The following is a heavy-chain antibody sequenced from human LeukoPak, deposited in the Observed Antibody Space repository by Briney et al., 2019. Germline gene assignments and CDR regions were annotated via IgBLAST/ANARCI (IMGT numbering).Heavy chain of an antibody. CDR2: IIPIFGTA. Sequence: SVKVSCKASGGTFSSYAISWVRQAPGQGLEWMGGIIPIFGTANYAQKFQGRVTITADESTSTAYMELSSLRSEDTAVYYCARDLGCSSTSCYTPFDYWGQGTLVTVSS. J-gene: IGHJ4*02. CDR3: ARDLGCSSTSCYTPFDY. CDR1: GGTFSSYA. D-gene: IGHD2-2*02. V-gene: IGHV1-69*13.